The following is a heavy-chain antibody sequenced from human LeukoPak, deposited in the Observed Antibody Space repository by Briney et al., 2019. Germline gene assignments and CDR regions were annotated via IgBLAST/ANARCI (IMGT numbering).Heavy chain of an antibody. Sequence: PGGSQRLSYSASGFNFDDFAMTWVRQPKGKGLEGVGIGRAKAYGATKEYAASVKGSFTISRDDSQSVAYLQMDNLKTEDTGIYDCTRGSGRFEYWGQGTRVTVSS. V-gene: IGHV3-49*04. CDR1: GFNFDDFA. J-gene: IGHJ4*02. D-gene: IGHD2-15*01. CDR3: TRGSGRFEY. CDR2: GRAKAYGATK.